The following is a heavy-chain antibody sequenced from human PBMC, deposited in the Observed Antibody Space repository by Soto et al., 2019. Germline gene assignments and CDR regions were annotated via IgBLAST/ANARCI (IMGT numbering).Heavy chain of an antibody. CDR3: ARSRVYYYDSSGYYYFDY. J-gene: IGHJ4*02. CDR2: IYYSAST. D-gene: IGHD3-22*01. V-gene: IGHV4-59*01. Sequence: PSETLSLTCTVSGGSISSYYWSWIRQPPGKGLEWIGYIYYSASTNYNPSLKSRVNISVDTSKYPFSMKLSSVTAEDTAVYYCARSRVYYYDSSGYYYFDYWGQGTLVTVSS. CDR1: GGSISSYY.